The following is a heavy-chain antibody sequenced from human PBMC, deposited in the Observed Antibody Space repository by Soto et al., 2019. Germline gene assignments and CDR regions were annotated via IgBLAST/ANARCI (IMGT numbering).Heavy chain of an antibody. CDR3: ARAVVVTATQGYYYYYVMDV. D-gene: IGHD2-21*02. J-gene: IGHJ6*02. CDR1: GYTLTELS. Sequence: ASVKVSCKVSGYTLTELSMHWVRQAPGKGLEWMGGFDPEDGETIYAQKFQGRVTMTEDTSTDTAYMELSSLRSEDTAVYYCARAVVVTATQGYYYYYVMDVCGQGTTVTVSS. V-gene: IGHV1-24*01. CDR2: FDPEDGET.